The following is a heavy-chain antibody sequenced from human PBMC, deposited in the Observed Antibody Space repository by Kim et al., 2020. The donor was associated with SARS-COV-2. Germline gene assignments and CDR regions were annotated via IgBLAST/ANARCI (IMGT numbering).Heavy chain of an antibody. V-gene: IGHV7-4-1*02. J-gene: IGHJ6*02. CDR1: GYTFTSYT. Sequence: ASVKVSCKASGYTFTSYTMNWVRQAPGQGLEWMGWINTNTGNPTYAQGFTGRFVFSLDTSVSTAYLQISSLKAEDTAVYYCARDRDLGSVYYHYYYGMDVWGQGTTVTVSS. CDR3: ARDRDLGSVYYHYYYGMDV. CDR2: INTNTGNP. D-gene: IGHD2-15*01.